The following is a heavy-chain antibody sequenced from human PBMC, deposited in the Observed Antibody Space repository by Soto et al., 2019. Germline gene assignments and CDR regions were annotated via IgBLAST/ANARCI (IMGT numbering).Heavy chain of an antibody. CDR3: TTDSVPRRMDV. CDR1: GFTFYNAW. Sequence: PGGSLRLSCAASGFTFYNAWMNWVRQAPGKGLEWVGRIKSKIDGGTTDYAAPVKGRFTLSRDDSENTLYLQMNSLKTEDTAVYYCTTDSVPRRMDVWGQGTTVTVSS. V-gene: IGHV3-15*07. CDR2: IKSKIDGGTT. J-gene: IGHJ6*02.